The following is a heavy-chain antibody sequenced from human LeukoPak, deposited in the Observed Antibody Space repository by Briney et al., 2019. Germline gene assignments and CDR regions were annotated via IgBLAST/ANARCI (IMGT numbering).Heavy chain of an antibody. CDR1: GGSISSYY. CDR3: ARYSSSSVYFDY. J-gene: IGHJ4*02. Sequence: SETLSLTCTVSGGSISSYYWSWIRQPPGKGLEWIGYIYYSGTTYYSPSLKSRVTISVDTSKNQFSLELSSVTAADTAVYYCARYSSSSVYFDYWGQGTLVTVSS. V-gene: IGHV4-59*08. D-gene: IGHD6-6*01. CDR2: IYYSGTT.